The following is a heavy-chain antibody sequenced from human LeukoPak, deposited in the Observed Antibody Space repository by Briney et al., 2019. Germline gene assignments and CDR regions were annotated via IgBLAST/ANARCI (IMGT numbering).Heavy chain of an antibody. CDR2: ISAYNGDT. CDR1: GYTFNTYG. D-gene: IGHD2-8*02. V-gene: IGHV1-18*01. Sequence: ASVKVSCKASGYTFNTYGIIWVRQAPGQGLEWMGWISAYNGDTTYAQKLQGRVTLTTDASTSTAYMELRSLRSDDTAVYHCARESTGGSLEIDYWGQGTLVTVSS. CDR3: ARESTGGSLEIDY. J-gene: IGHJ4*02.